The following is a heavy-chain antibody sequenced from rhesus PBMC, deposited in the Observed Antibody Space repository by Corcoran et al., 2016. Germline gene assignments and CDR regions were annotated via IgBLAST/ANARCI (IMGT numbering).Heavy chain of an antibody. CDR1: GDNFTDPY. CDR3: GRGGDGTTGAFDF. Sequence: EVQLVQSGAEVKKPGATVKISCKAAGDNFTDPYLKWGRQATGKGFEWMGGIDPEDGEADYAQKFQDRVTITADMSTDTAYMELSSLRSEDTAVYYCGRGGDGTTGAFDFWGQGLRVTVSS. V-gene: IGHV1-111*02. CDR2: IDPEDGEA. D-gene: IGHD1-14*01. J-gene: IGHJ3*01.